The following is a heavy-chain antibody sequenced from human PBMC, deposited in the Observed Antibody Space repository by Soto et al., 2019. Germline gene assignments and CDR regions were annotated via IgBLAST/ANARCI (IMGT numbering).Heavy chain of an antibody. CDR3: ARRYYYDSSGKGTEFDY. CDR1: GDSFTRYW. CDR2: IYPGDSDT. J-gene: IGHJ4*02. V-gene: IGHV5-51*01. D-gene: IGHD3-22*01. Sequence: PGESLTISCRSSGDSFTRYWIGWVRQMPGKGLEWMGIIYPGDSDTRYSPSFQGQVTISADKSISTAYLQWSSLKASDTAMYYCARRYYYDSSGKGTEFDYWGQGTLVTVSS.